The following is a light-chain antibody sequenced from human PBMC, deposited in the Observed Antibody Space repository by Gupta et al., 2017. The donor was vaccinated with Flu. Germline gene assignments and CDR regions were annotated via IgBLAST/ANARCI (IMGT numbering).Light chain of an antibody. CDR2: GAS. J-gene: IGKJ1*01. V-gene: IGKV3-20*01. CDR3: QQFGSLRWT. Sequence: YGQKPGQAPRLLIYGASNRATGIPDRFSGSGSGTDFTLIISRLEPEDFAVYYCQQFGSLRWTFGQGTKVEIK.